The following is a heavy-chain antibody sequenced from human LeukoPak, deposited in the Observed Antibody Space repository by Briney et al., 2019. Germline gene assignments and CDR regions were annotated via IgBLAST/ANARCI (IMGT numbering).Heavy chain of an antibody. D-gene: IGHD2-21*02. CDR2: INHSGST. V-gene: IGHV4-34*01. Sequence: PSETLSLTCAVYGGSFSGYYWSWIRQPPGKGLEWIGEINHSGSTNYNPSLKSRVTISVDTSKNQFSLKLSSVTAADTAVYYCARVGYVVTASTFDYWGQGTLVTVSS. J-gene: IGHJ4*02. CDR3: ARVGYVVTASTFDY. CDR1: GGSFSGYY.